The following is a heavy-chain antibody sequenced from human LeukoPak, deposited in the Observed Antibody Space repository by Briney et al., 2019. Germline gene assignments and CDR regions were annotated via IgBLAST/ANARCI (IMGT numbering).Heavy chain of an antibody. J-gene: IGHJ6*02. CDR2: ISWNSGSI. CDR3: AKDTDDLYYYGMDV. Sequence: GGSLRLSCAASGFTFDDYAMHWVRHAPGKGLEWVSGISWNSGSIGYADSVKGRFTISRDNAKNSLYLQMNSLRAEDTALYYCAKDTDDLYYYGMDVWGQGTTVTVSS. CDR1: GFTFDDYA. V-gene: IGHV3-9*01. D-gene: IGHD3-3*01.